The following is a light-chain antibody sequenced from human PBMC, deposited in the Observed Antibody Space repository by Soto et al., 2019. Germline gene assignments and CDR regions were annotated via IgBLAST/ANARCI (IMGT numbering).Light chain of an antibody. CDR2: DAS. CDR1: QSVDGY. Sequence: EIVLTHYPATLSLSPGEGASLSCRASQSVDGYLAWYQQKPGQPPRLLFYDASNRATGIPARFSAFGSGTDFTLTISALEPEDFAVYYCQQSHDNPRTFGQGTKVEIK. V-gene: IGKV3-11*01. J-gene: IGKJ1*01. CDR3: QQSHDNPRT.